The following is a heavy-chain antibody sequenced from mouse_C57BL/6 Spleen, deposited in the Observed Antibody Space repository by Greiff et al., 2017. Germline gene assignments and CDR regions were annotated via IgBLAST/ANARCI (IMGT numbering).Heavy chain of an antibody. CDR2: IWSGGST. Sequence: QVQLQQSGPGLVQPSQSLSITCTVSGFSFTSYGVHWVRQSPGKGLEWLGVIWSGGSTDYNAAFIYRLSISKDNSKSKVFFKMNSLQADDTAIYYCARKRYSNSMDYWGQGTSVTVSS. D-gene: IGHD2-5*01. J-gene: IGHJ4*01. CDR3: ARKRYSNSMDY. CDR1: GFSFTSYG. V-gene: IGHV2-2*01.